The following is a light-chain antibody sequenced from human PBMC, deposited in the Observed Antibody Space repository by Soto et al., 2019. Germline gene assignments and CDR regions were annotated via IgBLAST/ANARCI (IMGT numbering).Light chain of an antibody. V-gene: IGKV3-20*01. CDR3: QQYAASPRT. CDR1: QSIGNNY. J-gene: IGKJ1*01. Sequence: EIVLTQSPGTLSLSPRERATLSCRASQSIGNNYLAWYQHKPGQAPRLLIYGASNRAPGIPDRFSGSGSGTDFTLTIRRLDPEDFAIYYCQQYAASPRTFGQGTQVEVK. CDR2: GAS.